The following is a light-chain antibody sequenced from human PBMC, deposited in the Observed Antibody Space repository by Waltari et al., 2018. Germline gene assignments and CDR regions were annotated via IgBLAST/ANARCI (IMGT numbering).Light chain of an antibody. CDR1: QSVSSY. V-gene: IGKV3-11*01. CDR2: DAS. CDR3: QQRSNWPRT. J-gene: IGKJ1*01. Sequence: EIVLTQSPATLSFSTAERPTLSCRSSQSVSSYLAWYQQKPGKATRLLIYDASNRATGIPARFSGSGSGTDFTLTISSLEPEDFAVYYCQQRSNWPRTFGQGTKVEIK.